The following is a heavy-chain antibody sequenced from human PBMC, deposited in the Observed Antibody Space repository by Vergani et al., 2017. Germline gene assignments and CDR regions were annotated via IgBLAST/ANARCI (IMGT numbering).Heavy chain of an antibody. V-gene: IGHV1-69*13. CDR2: IIPIFGTA. Sequence: QVQLVQSGAEVKKPGSSVKVSCKASVGTFSSYAISWVRQAPGQGLEWMGRIIPIFGTANYAQKFQGRVTITADESTSTAYMELSSLRSEDTAVYYCAGASKAVAGNTGDAFDIWGQGTMVTVSS. J-gene: IGHJ3*02. CDR3: AGASKAVAGNTGDAFDI. CDR1: VGTFSSYA. D-gene: IGHD6-19*01.